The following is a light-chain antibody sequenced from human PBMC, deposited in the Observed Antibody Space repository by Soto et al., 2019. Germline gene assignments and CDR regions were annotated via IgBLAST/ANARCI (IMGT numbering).Light chain of an antibody. V-gene: IGKV1-12*01. CDR3: QQARRFPIT. CDR1: QDISNW. Sequence: DIQMTQSPSSVSASVGDRVTISCRASQDISNWLAWYQQKPGEAPKFLIYAASNLQSGVPSKFSVSGSGTDFTLIISSLQPEDFAVYYCQQARRFPITFGQGTRLEIK. CDR2: AAS. J-gene: IGKJ5*01.